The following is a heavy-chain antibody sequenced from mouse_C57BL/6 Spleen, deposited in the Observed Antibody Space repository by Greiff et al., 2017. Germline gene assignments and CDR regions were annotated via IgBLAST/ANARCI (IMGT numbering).Heavy chain of an antibody. J-gene: IGHJ2*01. CDR1: GFSLTSYG. CDR2: IWSGGSR. D-gene: IGHD4-1*01. CDR3: AKGVWDKGNYFDY. V-gene: IGHV2-5*01. Sequence: VMLVESGPGLVQPSQCLSITCTVSGFSLTSYGVHWVRQSPGQGLEWLGVIWSGGSRDYNAAFMSSLSITKVNYKSQVFFKMHSRQADDTAIYDCAKGVWDKGNYFDYWGQGTTLTVSS.